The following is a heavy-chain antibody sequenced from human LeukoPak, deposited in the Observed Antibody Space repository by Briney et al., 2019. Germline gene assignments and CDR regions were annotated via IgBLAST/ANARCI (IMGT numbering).Heavy chain of an antibody. V-gene: IGHV3-21*01. J-gene: IGHJ4*02. CDR1: GITFSSSS. CDR2: ISSSSTYI. CDR3: ARDRSPGNFDY. Sequence: PGGSLRLSCLASGITFSSSSMNWVRQAPGKGLEWVSSISSSSTYINYADSVKGRFTISRDNAKNSLYLQMNSLRAEDTAVYYCARDRSPGNFDYWGQGTLVTVSS. D-gene: IGHD3-10*01.